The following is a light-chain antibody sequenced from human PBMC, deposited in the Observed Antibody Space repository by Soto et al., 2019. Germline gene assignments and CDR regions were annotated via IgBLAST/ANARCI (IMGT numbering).Light chain of an antibody. V-gene: IGLV1-47*02. CDR1: FSNIGSNY. J-gene: IGLJ3*02. CDR3: CSYAGSQTWV. CDR2: TND. Sequence: QSVLTQPPSASGTPGQRVTISCSGRFSNIGSNYVYWYQQLPGTAPKLLIFTNDQRTSGVPGRFSGSKSGTSASLAISGLRSEDEADYYCCSYAGSQTWVFGGGTKLTVL.